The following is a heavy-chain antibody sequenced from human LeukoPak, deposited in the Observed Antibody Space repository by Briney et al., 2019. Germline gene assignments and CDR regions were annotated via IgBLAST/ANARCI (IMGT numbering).Heavy chain of an antibody. CDR1: GFTFSSYA. D-gene: IGHD2-21*02. V-gene: IGHV3-23*01. Sequence: GGSLRLSCAASGFTFSSYAMSWVRQAPGKGLEWVSAISGSGGSTYYADSVKGRFVISRDNAKNSVYLQMNSLRVEDTAVYFCATGSGFIADCGGDCYYPLGYFDYWGQGSLVTVSS. CDR2: ISGSGGST. CDR3: ATGSGFIADCGGDCYYPLGYFDY. J-gene: IGHJ4*02.